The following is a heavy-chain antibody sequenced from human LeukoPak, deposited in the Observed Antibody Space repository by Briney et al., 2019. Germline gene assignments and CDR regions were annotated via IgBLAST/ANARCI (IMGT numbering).Heavy chain of an antibody. J-gene: IGHJ5*02. D-gene: IGHD3-10*01. CDR2: INHSGST. V-gene: IGHV4-34*01. CDR1: GGSFSGYY. Sequence: PSETLSLTCAVYGGSFSGYYWSWIRQPPGKGLEWIGEINHSGSTNYNPSLKSRVAISVDTSKNQVSLKLSSVTAADTAVYYCARGLKLLWFRELLSWFDPWGQGTLVTVSS. CDR3: ARGLKLLWFRELLSWFDP.